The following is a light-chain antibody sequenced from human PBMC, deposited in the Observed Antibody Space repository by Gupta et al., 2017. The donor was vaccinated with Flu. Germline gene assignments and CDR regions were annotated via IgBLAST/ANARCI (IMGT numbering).Light chain of an antibody. CDR3: SSYAGRYSVV. Sequence: TSSDVGHFNYVSWYQQYPGKAPRLMIYDVNYRPSGVPDRFSGSKSGNTASRTISGLQTEDEADYYCSSYAGRYSVVFGGGTRLTVL. J-gene: IGLJ3*02. V-gene: IGLV2-11*01. CDR2: DVN. CDR1: SSDVGHFNY.